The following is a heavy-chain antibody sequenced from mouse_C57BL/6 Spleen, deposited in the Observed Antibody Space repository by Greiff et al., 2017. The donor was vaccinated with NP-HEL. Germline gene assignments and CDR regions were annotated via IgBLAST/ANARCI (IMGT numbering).Heavy chain of an antibody. J-gene: IGHJ1*03. CDR3: ARARDYYGSSYGYFDV. Sequence: QVQLQQPGAELVRPGSSVKLSCKASGYTFTSYWMHWVKQRPIQGLEWIGNIDPSDSETHYNQKFKDKATLTVDKSSSTADMQLSSLTSEDSAVYYCARARDYYGSSYGYFDVWGTGTTVTVSS. CDR2: IDPSDSET. D-gene: IGHD1-1*01. CDR1: GYTFTSYW. V-gene: IGHV1-52*01.